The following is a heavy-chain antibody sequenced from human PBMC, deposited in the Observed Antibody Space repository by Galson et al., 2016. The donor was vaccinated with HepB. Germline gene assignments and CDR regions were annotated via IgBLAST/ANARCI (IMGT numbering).Heavy chain of an antibody. CDR2: IIPILGIA. CDR1: FSSYA. Sequence: FSSYAISWVRQAPGQGLEWMGRIIPILGIANYAQKFQGRVTITADKSTSTAYMELSSLRSEDTAVYYCARQKAVFALYYFDYWGQGTLVTVSS. V-gene: IGHV1-69*04. J-gene: IGHJ4*02. CDR3: ARQKAVFALYYFDY.